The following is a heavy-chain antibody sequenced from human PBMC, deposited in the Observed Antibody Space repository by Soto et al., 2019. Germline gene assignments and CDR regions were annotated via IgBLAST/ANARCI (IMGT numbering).Heavy chain of an antibody. CDR2: IYYSGST. Sequence: QVQLQESGPGLVKPSQTLSLTCTVSGGSISSGGYYWSWIRQHPGKGLEWIGYIYYSGSTYYNPSLKSRVTIAEDTSKNQFSLNLSSVTAAYTAVYYCAGSYGDYVGYYYYGRDVWGQGTTVTVSS. CDR3: AGSYGDYVGYYYYGRDV. J-gene: IGHJ6*02. CDR1: GGSISSGGYY. D-gene: IGHD4-17*01. V-gene: IGHV4-31*03.